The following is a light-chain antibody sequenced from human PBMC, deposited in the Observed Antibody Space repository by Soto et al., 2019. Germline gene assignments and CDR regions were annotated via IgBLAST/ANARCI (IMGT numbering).Light chain of an antibody. CDR2: AAS. CDR3: LQHKNYS. CDR1: QGISKY. Sequence: IQMTQSPSAMSASVGDRVTITCRARQGISKYLAWFQQTPGKVPKHLIYAASSLQSGVPSGFSGSGSGTDFTLTFSSRQPVDFATYCCLQHKNYSFGGGTKVEIK. J-gene: IGKJ4*01. V-gene: IGKV1D-17*01.